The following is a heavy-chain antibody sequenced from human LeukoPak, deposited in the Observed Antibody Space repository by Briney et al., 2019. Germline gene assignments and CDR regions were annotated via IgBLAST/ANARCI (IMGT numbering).Heavy chain of an antibody. D-gene: IGHD3-10*01. Sequence: GRSLRLSCAASGFTFSSYGMHWVRQAPGKGLEWVAVIWYDGSDKYYADSVKGRFTISRDNSKNTLYLQMNSLSVEDTAVYYCARVGYYASGPFSYFDYWGQGTLVTVSS. V-gene: IGHV3-30*19. CDR2: IWYDGSDK. J-gene: IGHJ4*02. CDR1: GFTFSSYG. CDR3: ARVGYYASGPFSYFDY.